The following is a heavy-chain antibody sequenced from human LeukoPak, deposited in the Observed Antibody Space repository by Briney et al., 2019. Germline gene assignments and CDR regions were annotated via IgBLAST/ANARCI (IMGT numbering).Heavy chain of an antibody. CDR2: INPNSSGT. Sequence: ASVKVSCMACRYTLTGYYMHWVRQAPGQGREGMGWINPNSSGTNYAQKFQGRVTMTRDTSISTAYMELSRLRPDYTAVYYCARASGRYWIDPWGQGTLVSVSS. CDR3: ARASGRYWIDP. CDR1: RYTLTGYY. V-gene: IGHV1-2*02. J-gene: IGHJ5*02. D-gene: IGHD6-25*01.